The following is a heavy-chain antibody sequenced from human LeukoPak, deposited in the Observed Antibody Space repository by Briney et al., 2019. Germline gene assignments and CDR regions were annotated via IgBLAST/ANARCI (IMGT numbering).Heavy chain of an antibody. CDR1: AGSISSSTYY. Sequence: SGTLSLTCTVSAGSISSSTYYWGWIRQPPGKGLEWIGNIYYSGSTYYNPSLKSRVAISVDTSKNQFSLKLSSVTAADTAVYFCARASEWLSESHFDSWGQGSLVIVSA. CDR2: IYYSGST. D-gene: IGHD3-3*01. CDR3: ARASEWLSESHFDS. V-gene: IGHV4-39*01. J-gene: IGHJ4*02.